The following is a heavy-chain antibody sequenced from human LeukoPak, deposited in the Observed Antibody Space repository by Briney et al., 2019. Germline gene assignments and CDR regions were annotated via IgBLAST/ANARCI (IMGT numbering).Heavy chain of an antibody. J-gene: IGHJ4*02. CDR2: ISYSSTYI. Sequence: PGGSLRLSCVASGFSFSTYTMKWVRQAPGKGLEWVSSISYSSTYIYYTDSVKGRFTISRDNAKNSLYLQMNSLRADDTALYYCATDFQQREGYWGQGTLVTVSS. D-gene: IGHD6-13*01. CDR1: GFSFSTYT. CDR3: ATDFQQREGY. V-gene: IGHV3-21*01.